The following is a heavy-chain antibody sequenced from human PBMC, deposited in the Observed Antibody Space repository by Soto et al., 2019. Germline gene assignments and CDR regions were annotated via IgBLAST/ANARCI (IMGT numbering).Heavy chain of an antibody. CDR2: ISAYNGNT. CDR1: GYTFTSYG. Sequence: ASVKVSCKASGYTFTSYGISWVLQAPGQGLEWMGWISAYNGNTNYAQKLQGRVTMTTDTSTSTAYMELRSLRSDDTAVYYCARSSLYYDFWSGYYFPFGYWGQGTLVTVSS. D-gene: IGHD3-3*01. J-gene: IGHJ4*02. V-gene: IGHV1-18*04. CDR3: ARSSLYYDFWSGYYFPFGY.